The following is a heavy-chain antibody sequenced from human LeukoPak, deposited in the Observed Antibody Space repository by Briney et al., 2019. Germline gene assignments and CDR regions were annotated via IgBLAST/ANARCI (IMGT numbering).Heavy chain of an antibody. CDR2: IYHSGST. CDR1: GYSISSGYY. J-gene: IGHJ4*02. D-gene: IGHD2-15*01. V-gene: IGHV4-38-2*02. CDR3: ARDLFISEDIVVVVAATQKDY. Sequence: PSETLSLTCTVSGYSISSGYYWDWIRQPPGKGLEWIGSIYHSGSTYYNPSLKSRVTISVDTSKNQFSLKLSSVTAADTAVYYCARDLFISEDIVVVVAATQKDYWGQGTLVTVSS.